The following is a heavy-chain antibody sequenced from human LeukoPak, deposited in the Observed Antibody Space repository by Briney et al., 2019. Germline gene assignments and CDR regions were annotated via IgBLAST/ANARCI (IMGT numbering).Heavy chain of an antibody. Sequence: ASVKVSCKASGHTFTSYGISWVRQAPGQGLEWMGWISAYNGNTNYAQKLQGRVTMTTDTSTSTAYMELRSLRSDDTAVYYCARGSDYYGSGSYKSWFDPWGQGTLVTVSS. J-gene: IGHJ5*02. CDR3: ARGSDYYGSGSYKSWFDP. CDR2: ISAYNGNT. V-gene: IGHV1-18*04. D-gene: IGHD3-10*01. CDR1: GHTFTSYG.